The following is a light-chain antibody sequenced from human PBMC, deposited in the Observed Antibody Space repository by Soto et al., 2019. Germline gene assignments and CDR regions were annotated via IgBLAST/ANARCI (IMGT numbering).Light chain of an antibody. CDR1: QSLLHSDGKTY. J-gene: IGKJ1*01. CDR2: EVS. Sequence: DIVMTQTPLSLSVTPGQPASISCKSSQSLLHSDGKTYLYWYLQKPGQPPQLLIYEVSNRFSGVPDRFSGSGSGTDFTLTISRLEPEDFAVYYCQHYVTSLTTFGQGTKVDIK. CDR3: QHYVTSLTT. V-gene: IGKV2D-29*01.